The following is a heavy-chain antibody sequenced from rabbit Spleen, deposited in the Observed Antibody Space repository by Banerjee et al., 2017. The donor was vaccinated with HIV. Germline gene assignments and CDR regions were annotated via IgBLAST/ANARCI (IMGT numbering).Heavy chain of an antibody. J-gene: IGHJ6*01. Sequence: QEQLEESGGGLVQPEGSLALTCTASGFSFSSSDYMCWVRQAPGKGLEWIACIDAGSSGFTYSASWAKGRFTISKTSSTTVTLQMTSLTVADTATYFCARDTGSSFSSYGMDLWGPGTLVTV. CDR2: IDAGSSGFT. CDR1: GFSFSSSDY. CDR3: ARDTGSSFSSYGMDL. D-gene: IGHD8-1*01. V-gene: IGHV1S45*01.